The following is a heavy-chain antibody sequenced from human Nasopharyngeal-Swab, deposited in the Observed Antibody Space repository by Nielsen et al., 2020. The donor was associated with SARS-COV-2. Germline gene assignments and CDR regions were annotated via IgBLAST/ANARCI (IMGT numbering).Heavy chain of an antibody. CDR2: ITPFNGNA. CDR1: GFSITYRF. Sequence: SVKVSCKASGFSITYRFLHWMRQAPGQALEWMGWITPFNGNAKDAQKFQGRVSITRDGSRTTASLELSSLRPDDTAMYFCASGQCINGVGKPTDGLDDWGQGTSVTVS. CDR3: ASGQCINGVGKPTDGLDD. J-gene: IGHJ6*02. D-gene: IGHD2-8*01. V-gene: IGHV1-45*02.